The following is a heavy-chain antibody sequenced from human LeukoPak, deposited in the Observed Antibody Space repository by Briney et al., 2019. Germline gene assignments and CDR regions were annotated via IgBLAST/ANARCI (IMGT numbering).Heavy chain of an antibody. CDR3: ARVSQAADAVDY. J-gene: IGHJ4*02. CDR1: GFTVSSHH. CDR2: IYSGGST. V-gene: IGHV3-53*01. D-gene: IGHD6-13*01. Sequence: GGSLRLSCAASGFTVSSHHMSWVRQAPGKGLEWVSLIYSGGSTYYADSVKGRFTISRDNSKNTLYLQMNSLRAEDTAVYYCARVSQAADAVDYWGQGTLVTVSS.